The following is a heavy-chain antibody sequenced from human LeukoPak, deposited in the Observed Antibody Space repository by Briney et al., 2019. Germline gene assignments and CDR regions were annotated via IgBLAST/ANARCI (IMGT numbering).Heavy chain of an antibody. CDR3: ARVDVRYGSGDAFDI. J-gene: IGHJ3*02. D-gene: IGHD3-10*01. CDR2: ISSSSSTI. V-gene: IGHV3-48*01. CDR1: GFTFSSYS. Sequence: LPGGSLRLSCAASGFTFSSYSMNWVRQAPGKGLEWVSYISSSSSTIYYADSVKGRFTISRDNARNSLYLQMNSLRAEDTAVYYCARVDVRYGSGDAFDIWGQGKMVTVSS.